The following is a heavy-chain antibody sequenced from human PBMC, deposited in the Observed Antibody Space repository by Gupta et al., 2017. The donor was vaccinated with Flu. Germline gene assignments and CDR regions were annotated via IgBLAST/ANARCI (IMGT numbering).Heavy chain of an antibody. CDR3: ARRLYDRSGYYYFDY. CDR1: GGSISSRSHY. Sequence: QLQLQESGPGLVKPSETLSLTCTVSGGSISSRSHYWGWIRQPPEKGLEWIGSIYYSGSTYDNPSLKSRVAVSVDTSKNQFSLNLRSVTAADTAVYYCARRLYDRSGYYYFDYWGQGTLVTVSS. V-gene: IGHV4-39*01. CDR2: IYYSGST. J-gene: IGHJ4*02. D-gene: IGHD3-22*01.